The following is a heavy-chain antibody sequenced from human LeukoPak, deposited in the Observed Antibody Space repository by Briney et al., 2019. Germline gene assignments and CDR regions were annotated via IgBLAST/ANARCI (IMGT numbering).Heavy chain of an antibody. J-gene: IGHJ4*02. CDR2: ISWNSGSI. V-gene: IGHV3-9*03. CDR1: GFTFDDYA. D-gene: IGHD3-9*01. Sequence: GRSLRLSCAASGFTFDDYAMHWVRQAPGKGLEWVSGISWNSGSIGYADSVKGRFTISRDNAKNSLYLQMNSLRAEDMALYYCAKGLTCYDILTGFDYWGQGTLVTVSS. CDR3: AKGLTCYDILTGFDY.